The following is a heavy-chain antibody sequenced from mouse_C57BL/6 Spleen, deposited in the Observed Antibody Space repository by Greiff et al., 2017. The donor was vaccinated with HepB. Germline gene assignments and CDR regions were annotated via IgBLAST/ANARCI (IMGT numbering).Heavy chain of an antibody. J-gene: IGHJ3*01. CDR3: ARDHDYGAWFAY. CDR2: TSSGSSTI. V-gene: IGHV5-17*01. Sequence: EVKLMESGGGLVKPGGSLKLSCAASGFTFSDYGMHWVRQAPEKGLEWVAYTSSGSSTIYYADTVKGRFTISRNNAKNTLFLQLTSLRSEDTAMYYWARDHDYGAWFAYGGQGTLVTVSA. D-gene: IGHD2-4*01. CDR1: GFTFSDYG.